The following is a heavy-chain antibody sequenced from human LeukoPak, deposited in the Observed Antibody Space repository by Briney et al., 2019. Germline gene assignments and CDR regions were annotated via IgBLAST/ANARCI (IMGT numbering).Heavy chain of an antibody. V-gene: IGHV3-48*03. CDR2: ISSSGSTI. CDR3: AIGGYSYGIGDY. D-gene: IGHD5-18*01. CDR1: GFTFSSYE. J-gene: IGHJ4*02. Sequence: GGSLRLSCAASGFTFSSYEMNWVRQAPGKGLEWVSYISSSGSTIYYADSVKGRFTISRDNAKNSLYLQMNSLRAEDTAVYYCAIGGYSYGIGDYWGQGTLVTVSS.